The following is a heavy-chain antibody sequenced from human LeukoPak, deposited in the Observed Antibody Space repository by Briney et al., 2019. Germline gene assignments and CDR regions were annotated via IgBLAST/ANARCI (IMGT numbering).Heavy chain of an antibody. V-gene: IGHV3-74*01. D-gene: IGHD3-22*01. CDR3: ARDYYDSGYFDY. CDR2: INTDGSST. CDR1: GFTFSSYW. J-gene: IGHJ4*02. Sequence: GGSLRLSCAASGFTFSSYWMHWVRQAPGKGLVWVSRINTDGSSTSYADSVKGRFTISRDNAKNTLYLQMNSLRAEDTAVYYCARDYYDSGYFDYWGQGTLVTVSS.